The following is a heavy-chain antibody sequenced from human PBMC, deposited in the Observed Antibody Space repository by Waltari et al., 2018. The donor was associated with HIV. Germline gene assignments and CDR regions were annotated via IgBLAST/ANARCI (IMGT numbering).Heavy chain of an antibody. J-gene: IGHJ3*01. CDR2: RSDEGCRE. CDR1: GFHVKMYD. CDR3: AKDGAPGRDAVFDI. Sequence: QVHGVESGGGGVQPGGSLSLFCQASGFHVKMYDIQWVRQAPGRGQEWVAGRSDEGCREYYVDSLKGLFIVSKDNSKSAICLEMTTLRQEDTAIDRWAKDGAPGRDAVFDIWGQGTMVTVS. V-gene: IGHV3-33*03. D-gene: IGHD1-26*01.